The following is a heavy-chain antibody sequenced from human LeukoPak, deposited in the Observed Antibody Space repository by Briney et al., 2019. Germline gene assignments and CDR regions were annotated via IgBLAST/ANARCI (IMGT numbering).Heavy chain of an antibody. D-gene: IGHD3-10*01. CDR1: GFTFSDYY. CDR2: ISSSGSTK. Sequence: PGGSLRLSCAASGFTFSDYYMSWIRQAPGRGLEWVSYISSSGSTKYYAHSVKGRVTISRDNAKNSLYLQMNRLRAEDTAVYYCARDLVTMVRGASDAFDIWGQGTMVTVSS. J-gene: IGHJ3*02. CDR3: ARDLVTMVRGASDAFDI. V-gene: IGHV3-11*01.